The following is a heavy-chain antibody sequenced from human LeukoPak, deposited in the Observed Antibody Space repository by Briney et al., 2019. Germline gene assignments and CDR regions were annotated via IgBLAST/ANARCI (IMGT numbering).Heavy chain of an antibody. Sequence: PGGSLRLTCAASGFTFSSYSMNWVRQAPGKGLEWVSSISSSSSYIYYADSVRGRFTISRDNAKNSLYLQMNSLRAEDTAVYYCASSPVAATLGNAFDIWGQGTMVTVS. J-gene: IGHJ3*02. CDR2: ISSSSSYI. V-gene: IGHV3-21*01. CDR3: ASSPVAATLGNAFDI. CDR1: GFTFSSYS. D-gene: IGHD2-15*01.